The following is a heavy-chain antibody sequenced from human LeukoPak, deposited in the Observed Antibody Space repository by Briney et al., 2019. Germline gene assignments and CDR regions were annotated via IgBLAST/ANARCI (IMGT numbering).Heavy chain of an antibody. CDR1: GGSISSGSYY. Sequence: PSETLSLTCTVSGGSISSGSYYWSWIRQPAGKGLEWIGRIYTSGSTNYNPSLKSRVTMSVDTSTNQLSLKLSSVTAADTAVYYCARERYSGTYYFDSWGQGALVTVPS. CDR3: ARERYSGTYYFDS. J-gene: IGHJ4*02. CDR2: IYTSGST. D-gene: IGHD1-26*01. V-gene: IGHV4-61*02.